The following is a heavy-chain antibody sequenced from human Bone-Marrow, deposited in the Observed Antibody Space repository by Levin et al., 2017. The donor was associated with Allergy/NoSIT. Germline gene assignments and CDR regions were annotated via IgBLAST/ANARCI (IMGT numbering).Heavy chain of an antibody. J-gene: IGHJ4*02. CDR3: ARAYFYGLGSFLFYFDF. V-gene: IGHV4-39*01. D-gene: IGHD3-16*01. CDR2: VYYSGTT. Sequence: PSETLSLTCSVTGASIRGASQYWGWIRQVPGKGLEWIGVVYYSGTTYYNPTLESRVTLSADTSNDQFSLRLRSVTAADTAVYYCARAYFYGLGSFLFYFDFWGQGALVTVSS. CDR1: GASIRGASQY.